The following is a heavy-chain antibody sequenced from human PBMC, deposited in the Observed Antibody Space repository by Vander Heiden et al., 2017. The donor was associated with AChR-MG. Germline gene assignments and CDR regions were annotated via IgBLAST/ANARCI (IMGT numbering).Heavy chain of an antibody. V-gene: IGHV1-69*18. CDR1: GGTFISYA. D-gene: IGHD4-4*01. Sequence: QVQLVQSGAEVKKPGSSVNVSCKASGGTFISYAISWVRQAPGQGLEWMGRIITFFGTSNYAQNFQGRVTFTADESTSTAYMHLSGLRSEDTAVYYCASDYSNGGVNFWGQGTLITVSS. CDR2: IITFFGTS. J-gene: IGHJ4*02. CDR3: ASDYSNGGVNF.